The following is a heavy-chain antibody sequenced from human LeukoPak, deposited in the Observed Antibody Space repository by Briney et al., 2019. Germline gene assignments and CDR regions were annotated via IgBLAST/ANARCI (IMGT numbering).Heavy chain of an antibody. J-gene: IGHJ4*02. Sequence: GASVKVPCKASGYTFTSYDINWVRQATGQGLEWMGWMNPNSGNTGYAQKFQGRVTMTRNTSISTAYMELSSLRSEDTAVYYCARGLRPSYYYGSGSYYYWGQGTLVTVSS. V-gene: IGHV1-8*01. D-gene: IGHD3-10*01. CDR3: ARGLRPSYYYGSGSYYY. CDR1: GYTFTSYD. CDR2: MNPNSGNT.